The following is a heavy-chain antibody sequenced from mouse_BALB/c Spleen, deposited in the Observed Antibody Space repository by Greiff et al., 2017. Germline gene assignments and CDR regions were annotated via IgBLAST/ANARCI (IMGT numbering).Heavy chain of an antibody. V-gene: IGHV1S22*01. Sequence: LQQPGSELVRPGASVKLSCKASGYTFTSYWMHWVKQRPGQGLEWIGNIYPGSGSTNYDEKFKSKATLTVDTSSSTAYMQLSSLTSEDSAVYYCTRKAVLYFDVWGAGTTVTVSS. CDR1: GYTFTSYW. CDR2: IYPGSGST. CDR3: TRKAVLYFDV. J-gene: IGHJ1*01.